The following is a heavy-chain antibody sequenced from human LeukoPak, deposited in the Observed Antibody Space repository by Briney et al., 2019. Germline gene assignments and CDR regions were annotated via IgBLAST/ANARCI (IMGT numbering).Heavy chain of an antibody. J-gene: IGHJ4*02. CDR3: ARDGTPSPILTGYYGGQDY. CDR2: IYHSGST. V-gene: IGHV4-38-2*02. Sequence: SETLLLICTVSGYSIISGYYWGWIRQPRGTGLEWIGSIYHSGSTYYNPSLKSRVTISVDTSRNQFSLKMSSVTAADTAVYYCARDGTPSPILTGYYGGQDYWGQGTLVTVSS. CDR1: GYSIISGYY. D-gene: IGHD3-9*01.